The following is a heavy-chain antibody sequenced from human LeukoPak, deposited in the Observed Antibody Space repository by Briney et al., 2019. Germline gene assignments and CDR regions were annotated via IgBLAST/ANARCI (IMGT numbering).Heavy chain of an antibody. Sequence: ASVKVSCKTSGYTFTGYYMHWVRQAPGQGLEWMGWINPNSGGTNYAQKFQGRVTMTRDTSISTAYMELSRLRSDDTAVYYCARDLITMVRGVINYFDYWGQGTLVTVSP. CDR2: INPNSGGT. D-gene: IGHD3-10*01. J-gene: IGHJ4*02. CDR3: ARDLITMVRGVINYFDY. CDR1: GYTFTGYY. V-gene: IGHV1-2*02.